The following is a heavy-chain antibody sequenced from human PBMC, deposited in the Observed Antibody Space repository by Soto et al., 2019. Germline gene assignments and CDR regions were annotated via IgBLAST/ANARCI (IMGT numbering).Heavy chain of an antibody. V-gene: IGHV3-53*01. D-gene: IGHD6-19*01. J-gene: IGHJ4*02. CDR2: IYGGGTT. CDR1: GFAVSSKY. CDR3: VQTTGWPGFDF. Sequence: EVQLVESGGVGIQPGGSLRLSCAASGFAVSSKYMTWVRQAPGKGLEWVSVIYGGGTTYYADSVKRRFTISRDTSKNTLYLQMNSLRAEDTAVYYCVQTTGWPGFDFWGQGTLVTVSS.